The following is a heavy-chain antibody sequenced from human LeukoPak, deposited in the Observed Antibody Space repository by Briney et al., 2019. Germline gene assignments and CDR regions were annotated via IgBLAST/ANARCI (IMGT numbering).Heavy chain of an antibody. CDR3: AKDLKSVFGSSSGDY. V-gene: IGHV3-7*03. J-gene: IGHJ4*02. Sequence: GGSLRLSCGVSGFTFRNYWMTWVRQVPGKGLEWVVNINEGGNEKNYVDSVKGRFTVSRDNAQNSLYLQMNSLRVEDTAVYYCAKDLKSVFGSSSGDYWGQGTLVTVSS. CDR1: GFTFRNYW. D-gene: IGHD6-6*01. CDR2: INEGGNEK.